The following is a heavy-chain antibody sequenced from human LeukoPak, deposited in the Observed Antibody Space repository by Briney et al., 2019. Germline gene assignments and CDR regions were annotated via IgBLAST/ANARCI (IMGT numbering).Heavy chain of an antibody. D-gene: IGHD3-22*01. CDR2: INHSRST. J-gene: IGHJ4*02. CDR3: ARDQTYYYDSSGYL. Sequence: PSETLSLTCAVYGGSFSGYYWSWIRQPPGKGLEWIGEINHSRSTNYNPSLKSRVTISVDTSKNQFSLKLSSVTAADTAVYYCARDQTYYYDSSGYLWGQGTLVTVSS. CDR1: GGSFSGYY. V-gene: IGHV4-34*01.